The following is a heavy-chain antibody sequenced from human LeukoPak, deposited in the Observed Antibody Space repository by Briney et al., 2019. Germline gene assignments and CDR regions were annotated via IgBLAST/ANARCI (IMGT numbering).Heavy chain of an antibody. CDR2: IYYSGST. CDR1: GSPTSSYY. CDR3: ASDSGSYLDTFDI. J-gene: IGHJ3*02. V-gene: IGHV4-59*08. D-gene: IGHD1-26*01. Sequence: SETLSLTCTVSGSPTSSYYWSWIRQPPGKGLEWLGCIYYSGSTKYNPSLKSRVTISLDTSKNQFSLKLSSVTAADTAVYYCASDSGSYLDTFDIWGQGTMVTVSS.